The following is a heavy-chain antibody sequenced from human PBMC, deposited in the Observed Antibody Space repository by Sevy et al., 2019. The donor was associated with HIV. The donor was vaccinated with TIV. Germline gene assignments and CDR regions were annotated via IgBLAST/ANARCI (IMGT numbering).Heavy chain of an antibody. D-gene: IGHD2-21*01. CDR1: GGSIRRYY. Sequence: SETLSLTCTVSGGSIRRYYWSWIRQPPGKGLEWIGYIYNSGNTNYNPSRKSRVTISVDTSKNQFSLRLSSVTAADTAVYYCARVFDSEGAFDLWGQGTMVTVSS. J-gene: IGHJ3*01. CDR2: IYNSGNT. CDR3: ARVFDSEGAFDL. V-gene: IGHV4-59*13.